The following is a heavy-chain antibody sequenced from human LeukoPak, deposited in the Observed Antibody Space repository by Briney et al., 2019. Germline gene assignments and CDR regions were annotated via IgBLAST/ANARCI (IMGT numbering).Heavy chain of an antibody. CDR3: ARNTAPGYGLDV. J-gene: IGHJ6*02. CDR1: GYTFTGYY. Sequence: ASVTVSCKASGYTFTGYYIHWVRQASGQGFEWMGWIHPNSGATGYAQNFQGRVTMTRDTSISTAYMDLSRLRSDDTAVYYCARNTAPGYGLDVWGQGTPVTVSS. D-gene: IGHD5-18*01. CDR2: IHPNSGAT. V-gene: IGHV1-2*02.